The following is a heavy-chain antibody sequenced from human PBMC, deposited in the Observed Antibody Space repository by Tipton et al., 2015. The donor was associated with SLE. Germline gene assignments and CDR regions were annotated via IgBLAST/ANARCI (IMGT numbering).Heavy chain of an antibody. D-gene: IGHD2-2*01. CDR1: GYSFTSYW. CDR3: ARPVGYCSSTSCLYYFDY. J-gene: IGHJ4*02. Sequence: VQLVQSGSEVKKPGESLKISCKGSGYSFTSYWIGWVRQMPGKGLEWMGIIYPGDSDTRYSPSFQGQVTISADKSISTAYLQWSSLKASDTAMYYCARPVGYCSSTSCLYYFDYWGQGTLVTVSS. V-gene: IGHV5-51*03. CDR2: IYPGDSDT.